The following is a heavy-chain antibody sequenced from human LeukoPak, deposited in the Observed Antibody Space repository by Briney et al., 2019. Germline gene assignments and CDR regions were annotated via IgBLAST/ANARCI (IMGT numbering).Heavy chain of an antibody. J-gene: IGHJ3*02. CDR1: GGTFSSYA. V-gene: IGHV1-69*01. D-gene: IGHD3-10*01. CDR3: VLNSRMVQDDAFDI. Sequence: ASVKVSCKASGGTFSSYAISWVRQAPGQGLEWMGGIIPIFGTANYAQKFQGRVTITADESTSTAYMELSSLRSEDTAVYYCVLNSRMVQDDAFDIWGQGTMVTVSS. CDR2: IIPIFGTA.